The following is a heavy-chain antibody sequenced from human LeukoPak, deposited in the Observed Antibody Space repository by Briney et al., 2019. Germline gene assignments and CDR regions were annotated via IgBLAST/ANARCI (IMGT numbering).Heavy chain of an antibody. V-gene: IGHV4-38-2*02. CDR1: GYSISSGYY. J-gene: IGHJ5*02. Sequence: PSETLSLTCTVSGYSISSGYYWGWIRQPPGKGLEWIGSIYHSGSTYYNPSLKSRVTISVDTSKNQFSLKLSSVTAADTAVYYCARQNEVYSGYVPSNWFDPWGQGTLVTVSS. D-gene: IGHD5-12*01. CDR3: ARQNEVYSGYVPSNWFDP. CDR2: IYHSGST.